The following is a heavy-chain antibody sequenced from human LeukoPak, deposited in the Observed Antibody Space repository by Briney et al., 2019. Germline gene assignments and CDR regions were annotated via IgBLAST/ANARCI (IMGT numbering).Heavy chain of an antibody. Sequence: ASVKVSCKASGYTFTSYAMHWVSQAPGQRLEWMGWINAGNGNTKYSQKFQGRVTITRDTSASTAYMELSSLRSEDTAVYYCARWALTAYYRALEYWGQGTLVTVSS. D-gene: IGHD3-9*01. V-gene: IGHV1-3*01. CDR2: INAGNGNT. CDR1: GYTFTSYA. CDR3: ARWALTAYYRALEY. J-gene: IGHJ4*02.